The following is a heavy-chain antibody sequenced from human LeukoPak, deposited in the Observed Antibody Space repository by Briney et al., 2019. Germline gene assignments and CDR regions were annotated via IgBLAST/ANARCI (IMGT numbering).Heavy chain of an antibody. CDR3: ARAIFMASDAFDI. J-gene: IGHJ3*02. CDR1: GFTFNSYA. V-gene: IGHV3-11*01. CDR2: ISSRGSTI. D-gene: IGHD3-3*02. Sequence: GGSLRLSCAASGFTFNSYAMSWIRQAPGKGLEWVSYISSRGSTIYYADSVKGRFTISRDNAKNSLYLQMNSLRAEDTAVYYCARAIFMASDAFDIWGQGTMVTVSS.